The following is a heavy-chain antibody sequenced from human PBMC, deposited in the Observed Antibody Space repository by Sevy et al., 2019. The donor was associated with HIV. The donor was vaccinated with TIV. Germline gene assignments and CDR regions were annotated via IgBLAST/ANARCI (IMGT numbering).Heavy chain of an antibody. CDR1: GFTFSNAW. J-gene: IGHJ3*02. CDR3: TTDGRVTYYYGSGSLLNAFDI. V-gene: IGHV3-15*01. D-gene: IGHD3-10*01. Sequence: GGSLRLSCAASGFTFSNAWMSWVRQAPGKGLEWVGRIKSKTDGGTTDYAAPVKGRFTISRDDSKNMLYLQMNSLKTEDTAVYYCTTDGRVTYYYGSGSLLNAFDIWGQGTMVTVSS. CDR2: IKSKTDGGTT.